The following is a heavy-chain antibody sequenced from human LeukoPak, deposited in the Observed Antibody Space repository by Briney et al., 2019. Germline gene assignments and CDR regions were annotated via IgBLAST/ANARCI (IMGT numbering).Heavy chain of an antibody. J-gene: IGHJ4*02. CDR1: GFTFSSYS. CDR3: ARDGLPTLPNWGFAY. Sequence: GGSLGLSCAASGFTFSSYSMNWVRQAPGNGLEWGSVIYSGGSTYYADSVKGGFTISGDNSKNALYVQMSSRRAEDTAVYYCARDGLPTLPNWGFAYWGQGTLVPVSS. CDR2: IYSGGST. V-gene: IGHV3-66*01. D-gene: IGHD7-27*01.